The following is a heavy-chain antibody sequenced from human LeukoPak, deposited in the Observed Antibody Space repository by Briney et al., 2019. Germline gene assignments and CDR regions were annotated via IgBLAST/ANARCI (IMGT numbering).Heavy chain of an antibody. CDR3: ARDLGNNPAAALDAFDL. Sequence: PGRSPRLSLSAFASTSGADTTESVPQVPGKGLVWGSRITPAGDNTNYADSVRRRLKVSRGNAKNTLYLQMNSLRAEDTAVYFYARDLGNNPAAALDAFDLWGQGRMVTVYS. V-gene: IGHV3-74*01. CDR2: ITPAGDNT. J-gene: IGHJ3*01. D-gene: IGHD1-14*01. CDR1: ASTSGADT.